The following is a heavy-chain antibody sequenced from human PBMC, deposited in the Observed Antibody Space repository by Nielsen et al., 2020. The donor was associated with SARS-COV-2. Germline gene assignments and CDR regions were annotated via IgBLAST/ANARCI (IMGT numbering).Heavy chain of an antibody. CDR1: GFTFSDYA. D-gene: IGHD6-6*01. CDR3: AKDRVAPRPYYVDY. CDR2: ISDSGDDT. J-gene: IGHJ4*02. Sequence: GGSLRLSCTASGFTFSDYAMSWVRQAPGKGLEWVSSISDSGDDTSYADSVKGQFTISRDNSKNTVYLQMTSLRAEDTAIYFCAKDRVAPRPYYVDYWGQGTLVTVSS. V-gene: IGHV3-23*01.